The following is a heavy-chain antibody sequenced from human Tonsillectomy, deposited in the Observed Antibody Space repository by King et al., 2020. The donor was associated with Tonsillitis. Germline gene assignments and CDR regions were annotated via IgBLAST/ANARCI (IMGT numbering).Heavy chain of an antibody. J-gene: IGHJ4*02. CDR2: IRSKPYGGTT. CDR3: PGEPPLGVVGWHPGDAYFDG. CDR1: GFTFADYA. Sequence: VQLVESGGGLVKPGGSLRLSCTASGFTFADYAMSWFRQAPGKGLEWVGFIRSKPYGGTTEYAASVKGRFTISRDDSKSIAYLQMNSLKTEDTAVYFCPGEPPLGVVGWHPGDAYFDGGSERTPLTVSS. D-gene: IGHD3-10*01. V-gene: IGHV3-49*05.